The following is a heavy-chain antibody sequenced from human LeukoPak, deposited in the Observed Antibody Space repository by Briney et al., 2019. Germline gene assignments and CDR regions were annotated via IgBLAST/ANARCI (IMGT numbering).Heavy chain of an antibody. CDR1: GFTFSSYA. CDR3: PSTYSAP. Sequence: GGFLRPSCAASGFTFSSYAMSWVGQGPGKGLEWVSAISGSGGSTYYAGSVKGRFTISRDNSKNTLYLQMNSLRAEDTAVYYCPSTYSAPWGQGTMVTVSS. V-gene: IGHV3-23*01. CDR2: ISGSGGST. J-gene: IGHJ3*01. D-gene: IGHD2-15*01.